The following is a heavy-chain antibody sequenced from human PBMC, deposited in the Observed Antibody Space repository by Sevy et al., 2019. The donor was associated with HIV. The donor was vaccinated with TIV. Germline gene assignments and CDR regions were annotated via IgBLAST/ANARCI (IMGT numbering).Heavy chain of an antibody. CDR1: GFTFSSYS. CDR2: ISSSSSYI. CDR3: AREGSGAYYGSGSYYSPYYYYGMDV. Sequence: GGSLRLSCAASGFTFSSYSMKWVRQAPGKGLEWVSSISSSSSYIYYADSVKGRCTISRHNAKNSLYLQMNSLRAEDTAVYYCAREGSGAYYGSGSYYSPYYYYGMDVWGQGTTLTVSS. J-gene: IGHJ6*02. D-gene: IGHD3-10*01. V-gene: IGHV3-21*01.